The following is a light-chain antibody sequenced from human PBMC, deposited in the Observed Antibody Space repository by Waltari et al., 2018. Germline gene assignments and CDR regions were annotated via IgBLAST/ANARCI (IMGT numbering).Light chain of an antibody. CDR2: GKN. V-gene: IGLV3-19*01. CDR3: NSRDSSGHLEV. J-gene: IGLJ2*01. CDR1: SLRSYY. Sequence: SSELTQDPAVSVALGQIVRITCQGDSLRSYYASWYQQKPGQAPVLVIYGKNNRPSGIPDRFSGSSSGNTASLTITGAQAEDEADYYCNSRDSSGHLEVFGGGTKLTVL.